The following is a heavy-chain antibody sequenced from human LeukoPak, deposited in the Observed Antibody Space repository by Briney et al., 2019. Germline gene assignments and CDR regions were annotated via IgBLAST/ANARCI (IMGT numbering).Heavy chain of an antibody. J-gene: IGHJ4*02. CDR1: VCAISDYY. CDR3: ARGRGCSTMACYPDC. V-gene: IGHV3-21*01. CDR2: ISRSSSYI. D-gene: IGHD3-10*01. Sequence: GGSLTLLCTASVCAISDYYSNWVRQAPGKGLEWVSSISRSSSYIYYADSVKGRFTISRDNAKKSLCLQMNSLKEEHERLCYGARGRGCSTMACYPDCWGQGTLVSVSS.